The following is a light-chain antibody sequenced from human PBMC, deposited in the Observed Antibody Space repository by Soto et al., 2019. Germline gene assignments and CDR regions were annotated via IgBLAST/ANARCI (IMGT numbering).Light chain of an antibody. CDR3: SSYGGSNTVV. Sequence: QSALTQPPSASGSPGQSVTISCTGSSSDVGGYNYVSWYQQHPGKAPKLMIYEVSKRPSGVPDRLSGSKSGNTASLTVSGLQAEDEAYYYGSSYGGSNTVVFGGGTKLTVL. V-gene: IGLV2-8*01. CDR1: SSDVGGYNY. CDR2: EVS. J-gene: IGLJ2*01.